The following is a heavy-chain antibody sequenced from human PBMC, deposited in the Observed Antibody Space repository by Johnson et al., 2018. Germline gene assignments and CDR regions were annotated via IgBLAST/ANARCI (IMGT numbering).Heavy chain of an antibody. V-gene: IGHV3-23*04. CDR2: ISGSGGST. Sequence: EVQLVESGGGVVQPGRSLRLSCAASGFTFSSYAMSWVRQAPGKGLEWVSAISGSGGSTYYADSVKGRFTISRDNSKNTLYLQINSLRAEDTAVYYCAKGGRLLRYFDWAFIFQHWGQGTLVTVSS. J-gene: IGHJ1*01. CDR1: GFTFSSYA. D-gene: IGHD3-9*01. CDR3: AKGGRLLRYFDWAFIFQH.